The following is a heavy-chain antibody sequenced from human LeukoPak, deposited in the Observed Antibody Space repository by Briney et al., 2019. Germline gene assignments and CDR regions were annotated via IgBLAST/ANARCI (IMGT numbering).Heavy chain of an antibody. Sequence: ASVKVSCKASRYTFTSYYMHWVRQAPGQGLEWMGIINPSGGSTSYAQKFQGRVTMTRDTSTSTVYMGLSSLRSEDTAVYYCARGGYATPLGGARFDPWGQGTLVTVSS. D-gene: IGHD1-26*01. V-gene: IGHV1-46*01. CDR2: INPSGGST. CDR3: ARGGYATPLGGARFDP. J-gene: IGHJ5*02. CDR1: RYTFTSYY.